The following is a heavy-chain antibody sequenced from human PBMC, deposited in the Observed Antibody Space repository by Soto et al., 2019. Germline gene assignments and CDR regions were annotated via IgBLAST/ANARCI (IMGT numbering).Heavy chain of an antibody. Sequence: GGSLRLSCAASGFTFSNAWMNLVRQAPGKGLEWVGRIKSKTDGGTTDYAAPVKGRFTISRDDSKNTLYLQMNSLKTEDTAVYYCTTPNPYDFWSGYYDPYFDYWGQGTLVTAPQ. CDR2: IKSKTDGGTT. J-gene: IGHJ4*02. D-gene: IGHD3-3*01. V-gene: IGHV3-15*07. CDR1: GFTFSNAW. CDR3: TTPNPYDFWSGYYDPYFDY.